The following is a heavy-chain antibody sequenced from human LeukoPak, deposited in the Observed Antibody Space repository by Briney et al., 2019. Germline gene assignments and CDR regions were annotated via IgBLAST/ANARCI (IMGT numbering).Heavy chain of an antibody. Sequence: PSETLSLTCTVSGGSISSGSYYWSWIRQPAGKGLEWNGRIYTSGSTNYNPSLKSRVTISVDTSKNQFSLKLSSVTAADTAVYYCARGGFKTYYCDRWGQGTLVTVPS. D-gene: IGHD3-22*01. CDR2: IYTSGST. CDR3: ARGGFKTYYCDR. V-gene: IGHV4-61*02. J-gene: IGHJ4*02. CDR1: GGSISSGSYY.